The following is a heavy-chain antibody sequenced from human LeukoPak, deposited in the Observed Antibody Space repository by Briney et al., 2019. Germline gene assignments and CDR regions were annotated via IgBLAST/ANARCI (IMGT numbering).Heavy chain of an antibody. CDR2: ISGSSEYI. Sequence: GGSLRLSCAASGFTFSDYYMTWIRQAPGKGLEWVSYISGSSEYIHYADSVKGRFTVSRDNAKNSLYLQMNSLRDEDTAVYYCARDRPWYDSSGYYFDYWGQGTLVTVSS. CDR1: GFTFSDYY. CDR3: ARDRPWYDSSGYYFDY. D-gene: IGHD3-22*01. V-gene: IGHV3-11*06. J-gene: IGHJ4*02.